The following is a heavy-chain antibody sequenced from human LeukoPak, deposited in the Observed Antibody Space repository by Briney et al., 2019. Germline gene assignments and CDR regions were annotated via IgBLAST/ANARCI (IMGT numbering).Heavy chain of an antibody. D-gene: IGHD3-9*01. CDR3: AXRXXSGHLHDILTGYDVDY. CDR2: MNPNSGNT. Sequence: ASVKVSCKASGYTFTSYDINWVRQATGQGLEWMGWMNPNSGNTGYAQKFQGRVTMTRNTSISTAYMELSSLRSEDTAVYYCAXRXXSGHLHDILTGYDVDYWGQGTLVTVSS. V-gene: IGHV1-8*01. J-gene: IGHJ4*02. CDR1: GYTFTSYD.